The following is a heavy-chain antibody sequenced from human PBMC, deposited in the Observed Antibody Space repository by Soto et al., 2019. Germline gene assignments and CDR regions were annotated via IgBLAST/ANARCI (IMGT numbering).Heavy chain of an antibody. J-gene: IGHJ6*02. CDR1: GGTFSSYA. Sequence: ASVKVSCKASGGTFSSYAISWVRQATGQGLEWMGWMNPNSGNTGYAQKFQGRVTMTRNTSISTAYMELSSLRSEDTAVYYCARGSINNDFWIGYYKGYYYGMDVWGQGTTVTVSS. V-gene: IGHV1-8*02. D-gene: IGHD3-3*01. CDR2: MNPNSGNT. CDR3: ARGSINNDFWIGYYKGYYYGMDV.